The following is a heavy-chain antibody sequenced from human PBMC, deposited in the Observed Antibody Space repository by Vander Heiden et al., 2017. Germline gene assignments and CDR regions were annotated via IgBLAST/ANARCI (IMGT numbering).Heavy chain of an antibody. Sequence: QVQLQQCGAGLLKPSETLSLTCAVHGGSLSSYYWSWIRQSPGRGLEWIGQIDHFGNTNYNPSLKSRVTISIDTSKSQLSLDLSSVTAADTAVYYCATNTSSAYDYWGPGTRVTVSS. CDR1: GGSLSSYY. CDR3: ATNTSSAYDY. CDR2: IDHFGNT. V-gene: IGHV4-34*02. D-gene: IGHD5-12*01. J-gene: IGHJ4*02.